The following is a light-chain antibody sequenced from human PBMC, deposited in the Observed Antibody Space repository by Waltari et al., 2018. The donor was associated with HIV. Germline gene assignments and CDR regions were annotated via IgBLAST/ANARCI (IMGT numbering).Light chain of an antibody. CDR3: QQYFNAPIT. CDR2: WAS. CDR1: RSILYNSNNKNY. J-gene: IGKJ4*01. V-gene: IGKV4-1*01. Sequence: CKSSRSILYNSNNKNYLAWYQQKPGQPPQLLIYWASTREFGVPDRFSGSGSGTNFTLTISSLQTEDVAVYYCQQYFNAPITFGGGTRVEI.